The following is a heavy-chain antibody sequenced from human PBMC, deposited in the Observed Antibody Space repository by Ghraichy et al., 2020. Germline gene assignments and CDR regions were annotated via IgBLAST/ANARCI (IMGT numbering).Heavy chain of an antibody. CDR2: IHSSSSYI. CDR1: GFTFSSYA. CDR3: ARARTGTTPAHASDV. D-gene: IGHD1-1*01. Sequence: LSLTCAASGFTFSSYAMNWVRQAPGKGLEWVSSIHSSSSYIYYADSLKGRFTISRDHAKNSLYLQMNSLGAEDTAVYYCARARTGTTPAHASDVWGQGTIVTVSS. J-gene: IGHJ3*01. V-gene: IGHV3-21*01.